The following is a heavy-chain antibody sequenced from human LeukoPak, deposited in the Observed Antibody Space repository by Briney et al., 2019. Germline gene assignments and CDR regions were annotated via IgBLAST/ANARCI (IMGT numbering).Heavy chain of an antibody. V-gene: IGHV3-23*01. J-gene: IGHJ4*02. CDR3: AKRSSISSGYFDL. D-gene: IGHD3-22*01. CDR2: ITGSGAST. CDR1: GVIFNNYA. Sequence: GGSLRLSCAASGVIFNNYAMTWVRQAPGKGLEWVSAITGSGASTNHADSVKGRFTISRDNSKNTMYLQMNSLRAEDTAIYYCAKRSSISSGYFDLWGWGTLVTVSS.